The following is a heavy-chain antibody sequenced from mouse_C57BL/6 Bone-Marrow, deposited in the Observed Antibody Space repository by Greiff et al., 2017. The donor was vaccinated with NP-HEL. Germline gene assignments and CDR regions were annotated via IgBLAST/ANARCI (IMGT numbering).Heavy chain of an antibody. Sequence: EVQRVESGGGLVKPGGSLKLSCAASGFTFSSYAMSWVRQTPEKRLEWVATISDGGSYTYYPDNVKGRFTISRDNAKNNLYLQMSHLKSEDTAMYYCARDVYDGYLAWFAYWGQGTLVTVSA. D-gene: IGHD2-3*01. CDR2: ISDGGSYT. CDR3: ARDVYDGYLAWFAY. V-gene: IGHV5-4*01. CDR1: GFTFSSYA. J-gene: IGHJ3*01.